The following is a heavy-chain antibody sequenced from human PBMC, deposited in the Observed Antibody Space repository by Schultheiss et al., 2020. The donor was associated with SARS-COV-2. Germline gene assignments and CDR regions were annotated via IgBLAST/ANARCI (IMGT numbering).Heavy chain of an antibody. CDR2: IHDSGST. J-gene: IGHJ4*02. Sequence: SQTLSLTCTVSGVSVSTYCWNWIRQPPGKGLEWIGFIHDSGSTNYNPSLKSRVTISVDTSKNQFSLRLRSVTASDTAVYFCGRMNLYSFDYWGRGTLVTVSS. CDR3: GRMNLYSFDY. CDR1: GVSVSTYC. D-gene: IGHD1-14*01. V-gene: IGHV4-59*08.